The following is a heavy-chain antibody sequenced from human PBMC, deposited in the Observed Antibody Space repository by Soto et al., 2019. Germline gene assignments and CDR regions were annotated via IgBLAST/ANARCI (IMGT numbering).Heavy chain of an antibody. Sequence: GGSLRLSCAASGFTFSSYSMNWVRQAPLKGLEWVSSISSSSSYIYYADSVKGRFTISRDNAKNSLYLQMNSLRAEDTAVYYCARDPGYCSGGSCYSDAFDIWGQGTMVTVSS. J-gene: IGHJ3*02. V-gene: IGHV3-21*01. CDR1: GFTFSSYS. CDR2: ISSSSSYI. CDR3: ARDPGYCSGGSCYSDAFDI. D-gene: IGHD2-15*01.